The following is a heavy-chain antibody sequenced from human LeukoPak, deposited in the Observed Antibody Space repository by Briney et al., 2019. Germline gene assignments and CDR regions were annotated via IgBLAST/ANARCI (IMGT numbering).Heavy chain of an antibody. CDR1: GFTVSSNY. D-gene: IGHD5-12*01. CDR3: ARVGYTDTWYSSPPFDY. J-gene: IGHJ4*02. Sequence: GGSLRLSCAASGFTVSSNYMSWVRQAPGKGLEWVSIIYSGGSTYYADSVKGRFTISRDNSKNILYLQMNSLRAEDTALYYCARVGYTDTWYSSPPFDYWGQGTLVTVSS. V-gene: IGHV3-66*01. CDR2: IYSGGST.